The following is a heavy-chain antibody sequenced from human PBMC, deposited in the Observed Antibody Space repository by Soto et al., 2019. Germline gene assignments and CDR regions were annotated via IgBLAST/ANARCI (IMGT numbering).Heavy chain of an antibody. J-gene: IGHJ4*02. D-gene: IGHD2-2*01. V-gene: IGHV1-69*12. CDR2: IIPIFGTA. Sequence: QVQLVQSGAEVKKPGSSVKVSCKASGGTFSRYAISWVRQAPGQGLEWMGGIIPIFGTANYAQKFQGRVTITADESTSTAYMELSSLRSEDTAVYYCARHIPAAAIRAPLEYWGQGTLVTVSS. CDR1: GGTFSRYA. CDR3: ARHIPAAAIRAPLEY.